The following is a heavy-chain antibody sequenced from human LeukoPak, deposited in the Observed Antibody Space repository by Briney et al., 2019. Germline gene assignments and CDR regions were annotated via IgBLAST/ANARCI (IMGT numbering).Heavy chain of an antibody. D-gene: IGHD2-15*01. CDR1: RFILSDHD. V-gene: IGHV3-72*01. CDR3: TRQARFCVGGTCNYYYMDV. J-gene: IGHJ6*03. CDR2: FRNKAESYTT. Sequence: GGSLRLSCAASRFILSDHDMDWVRQAPGKGLEWVGRFRNKAESYTTDYAASVKGRFTMSRDDSKNSLYLQMNSLRTEDTAVYYCTRQARFCVGGTCNYYYMDVWGKGTTVTVSS.